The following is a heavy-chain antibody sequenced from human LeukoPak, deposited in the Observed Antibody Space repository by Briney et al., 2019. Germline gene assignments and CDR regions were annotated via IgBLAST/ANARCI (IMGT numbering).Heavy chain of an antibody. J-gene: IGHJ4*02. CDR2: ISSSSYI. CDR1: GFTFSSYS. D-gene: IGHD3-22*01. V-gene: IGHV3-21*01. Sequence: GGSLRLSCAASGFTFSSYSMNWVRQAPGKGLEWVSSISSSSYIYYADSVKGRFTISRDNAKNSLYLQMNSLRAEDTAVYYCARDPYYYESSGYYYFDYWGQGTLVTVSS. CDR3: ARDPYYYESSGYYYFDY.